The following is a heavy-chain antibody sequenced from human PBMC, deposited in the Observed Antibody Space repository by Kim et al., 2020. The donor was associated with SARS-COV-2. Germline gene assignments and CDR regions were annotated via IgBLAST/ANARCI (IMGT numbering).Heavy chain of an antibody. Sequence: GGSLRLSCVASGFTFSSYGMSWVRQAPGKGLEWVSGIGSGGGSTFYADSVKGRFTISRDNSKSTLYLQMNSLRGEDTAVYHCAKDPGVRSPDYWGQGTLV. CDR2: IGSGGGST. CDR1: GFTFSSYG. J-gene: IGHJ4*02. D-gene: IGHD4-17*01. V-gene: IGHV3-23*01. CDR3: AKDPGVRSPDY.